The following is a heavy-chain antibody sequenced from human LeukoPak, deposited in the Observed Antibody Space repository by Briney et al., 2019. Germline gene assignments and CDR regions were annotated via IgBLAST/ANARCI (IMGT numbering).Heavy chain of an antibody. Sequence: PGGSLRLSCAASGFTFDDYAMHWVRQAPGKGPEWVSLISGDGGSTYYADSVKGRFTISRDNSKNSLYLQMNSLSTEDTALYYCAKGGSGWSYYFDFWGQGTLVTVSS. CDR2: ISGDGGST. CDR3: AKGGSGWSYYFDF. J-gene: IGHJ4*02. V-gene: IGHV3-43*02. CDR1: GFTFDDYA. D-gene: IGHD6-19*01.